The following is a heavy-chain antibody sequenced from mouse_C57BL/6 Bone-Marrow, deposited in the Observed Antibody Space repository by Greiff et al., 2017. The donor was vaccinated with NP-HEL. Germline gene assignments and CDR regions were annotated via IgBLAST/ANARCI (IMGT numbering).Heavy chain of an antibody. J-gene: IGHJ2*01. CDR3: ARSTTVVAVDY. V-gene: IGHV1-64*01. CDR1: GYTFTSYW. Sequence: QVQLQQPGAELVKPGASVKLSCKASGYTFTSYWMHWVKQRPGQGLEWIGMIHPNSGSTNYNEKFKSKATLTLDKSSSTAYMQLSSLTSEDSAVYYCARSTTVVAVDYWGQGTTLTVSS. CDR2: IHPNSGST. D-gene: IGHD1-1*01.